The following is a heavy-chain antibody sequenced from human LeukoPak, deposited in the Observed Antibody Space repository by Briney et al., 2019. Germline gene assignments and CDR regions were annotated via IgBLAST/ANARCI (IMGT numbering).Heavy chain of an antibody. J-gene: IGHJ6*04. CDR3: AELGITMIGGV. Sequence: GGSLRLSCAASGFTFSSYEMNWVRQAPGQGLEGVSYISSSGSTIYYADSGKGRFTISTDNAKNSLYLQMNSLRAEDTAVYYCAELGITMIGGVWGKGTTVTISS. V-gene: IGHV3-48*03. CDR1: GFTFSSYE. CDR2: ISSSGSTI. D-gene: IGHD3-10*02.